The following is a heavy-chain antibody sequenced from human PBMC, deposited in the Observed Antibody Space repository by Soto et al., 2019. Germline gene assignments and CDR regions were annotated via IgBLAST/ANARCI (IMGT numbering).Heavy chain of an antibody. CDR2: IYYSGST. J-gene: IGHJ4*02. V-gene: IGHV4-39*01. CDR1: GGSISSRSFY. D-gene: IGHD2-2*01. CDR3: ASRSSYCRHTTGYEDYFEY. Sequence: QLPLQESGPGLVKPSETLSLTCTVSGGSISSRSFYWGWIRQPPGMGLEWIGSIYYSGSTDYDTSLKSRLRISVSRPKSHFSVRLSSVPAADTAVYYCASRSSYCRHTTGYEDYFEYWGQGILVTVSS.